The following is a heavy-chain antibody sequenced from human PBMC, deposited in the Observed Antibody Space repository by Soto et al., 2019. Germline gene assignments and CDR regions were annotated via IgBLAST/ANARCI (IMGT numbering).Heavy chain of an antibody. J-gene: IGHJ6*02. D-gene: IGHD5-18*01. Sequence: PSETLSLTCTVSGGSISSGGHYWSWIRQHPGKGLEWIGYIYYSGSTYYNPSLKSRVTISVDTSKNQFSLKLSSVTAADTAVYYCARGYVDTAMVTRYYYGMDVWGQGTTVTVSS. CDR1: GGSISSGGHY. CDR3: ARGYVDTAMVTRYYYGMDV. V-gene: IGHV4-31*03. CDR2: IYYSGST.